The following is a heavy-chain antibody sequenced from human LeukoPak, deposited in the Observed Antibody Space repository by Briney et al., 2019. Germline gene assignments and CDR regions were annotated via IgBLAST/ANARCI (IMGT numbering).Heavy chain of an antibody. J-gene: IGHJ4*02. CDR2: ISYDGTNK. CDR3: TKERYWNCEIFDY. V-gene: IGHV3-30*04. Sequence: PGRSLRIYTDAPAFTFPLSSYAQHWVRQAPGKGLAWVAFISYDGTNKYYADSVKGRFTISRANSKNTLHLKLNSLRTEDTAAYHCTKERYWNCEIFDYWGQGTLVTVSS. CDR1: AFTFPLSSYA. D-gene: IGHD1-1*01.